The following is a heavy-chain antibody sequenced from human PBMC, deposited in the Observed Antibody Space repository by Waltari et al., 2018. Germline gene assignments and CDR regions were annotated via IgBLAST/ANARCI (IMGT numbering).Heavy chain of an antibody. CDR1: GFTLSSYW. Sequence: EVQLVESGGGLVQPGGSLRLSCAASGFTLSSYWMSWVRQAPGKGLEGVANIKKDGSEEYYVDSGRGRFTISRDNAKNSLYLQMNSLRPEDTAVYYCARDQWFAFDIWGQGTMVTVSS. J-gene: IGHJ3*02. CDR3: ARDQWFAFDI. V-gene: IGHV3-7*01. CDR2: IKKDGSEE. D-gene: IGHD3-22*01.